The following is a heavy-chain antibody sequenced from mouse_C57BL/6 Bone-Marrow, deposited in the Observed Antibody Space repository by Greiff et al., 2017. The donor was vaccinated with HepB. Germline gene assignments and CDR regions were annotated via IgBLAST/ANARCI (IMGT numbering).Heavy chain of an antibody. CDR2: IRNKANGYTT. CDR1: GFTFTDYY. CDR3: AIYRGGRYWHFDV. V-gene: IGHV7-3*01. D-gene: IGHD1-1*01. J-gene: IGHJ1*03. Sequence: EVKLVESGGGLVQPGGSLSLSCAASGFTFTDYYMSWVRQPPGKALEWLGFIRNKANGYTTEYSASVKGRFTISRDNSQSILYLQMNALGAEDSATYYCAIYRGGRYWHFDVWGTGTTVTVSS.